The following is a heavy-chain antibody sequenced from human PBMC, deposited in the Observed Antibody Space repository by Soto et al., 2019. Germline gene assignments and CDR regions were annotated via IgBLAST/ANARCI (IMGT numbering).Heavy chain of an antibody. Sequence: PGGFLRLSCAASGVTFISYAMSWVRQAPGKGLEWVSAISGSGGSTYYADSVKGRFTISRDNSKNTLYLQMNSLRAEDSSVYYCALWEDDYYYYGMDVWGQGTTVTVSS. J-gene: IGHJ6*02. CDR1: GVTFISYA. V-gene: IGHV3-23*01. CDR3: ALWEDDYYYYGMDV. CDR2: ISGSGGST. D-gene: IGHD1-26*01.